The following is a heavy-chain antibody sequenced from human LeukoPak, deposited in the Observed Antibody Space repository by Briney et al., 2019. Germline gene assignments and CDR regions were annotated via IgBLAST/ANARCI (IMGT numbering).Heavy chain of an antibody. Sequence: PGGSLRLSCAASGCTFTTYKISWVRQAPGKGLEWVTSIYGDASKTFYADSVRGGFTISRDSSKSMVYLQMHGLRVDATALYYCAKDRVPDNAWNFDMWGQGTMVIVSA. V-gene: IGHV3-23*01. D-gene: IGHD1-1*01. CDR3: AKDRVPDNAWNFDM. J-gene: IGHJ3*02. CDR2: IYGDASKT. CDR1: GCTFTTYK.